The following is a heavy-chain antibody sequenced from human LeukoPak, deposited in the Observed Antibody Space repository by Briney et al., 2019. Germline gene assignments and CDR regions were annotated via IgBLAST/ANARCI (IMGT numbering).Heavy chain of an antibody. CDR2: IYYSGTT. CDR3: ARGVYIAAAQYGY. V-gene: IGHV4-59*01. CDR1: GGSISSYY. D-gene: IGHD6-13*01. Sequence: SETLSLTCTVSGGSISSYYWSWIRQPPGKGLEWIGYIYYSGTTNYNPSLKSRVTISVDTSKNQFSLKLSSATAADTAVYYCARGVYIAAAQYGYWGQGTLVTVSS. J-gene: IGHJ4*02.